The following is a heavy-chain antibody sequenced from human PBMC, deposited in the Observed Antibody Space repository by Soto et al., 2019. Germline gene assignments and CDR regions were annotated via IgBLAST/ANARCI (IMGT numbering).Heavy chain of an antibody. CDR3: AGGDYYHSSGYYFYYYTMDV. V-gene: IGHV4-39*01. CDR2: VYYGGST. CDR1: GGSISSSSYY. J-gene: IGHJ6*02. Sequence: TLSLTCTVSGGSISSSSYYWGWIRQPPGKGLEWIGNVYYGGSTYYNPSIKSRVTISVETSKSQFSLKLSSVTAADTAVYYCAGGDYYHSSGYYFYYYTMDVWGQGTTVTVSS. D-gene: IGHD3-22*01.